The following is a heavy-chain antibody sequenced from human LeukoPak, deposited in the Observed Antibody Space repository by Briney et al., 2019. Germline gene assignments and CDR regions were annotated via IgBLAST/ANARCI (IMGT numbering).Heavy chain of an antibody. J-gene: IGHJ4*02. CDR3: AKDTAYCGGDCPSLGY. CDR2: ISYDGSNK. D-gene: IGHD2-21*02. Sequence: GRSLRLSCAASEFTFSSYGMHWVRQAPGKGLEWVAVISYDGSNKYYADSVKGRFTISRDNSKNTLYLQMNSLRAEDTAVYYRAKDTAYCGGDCPSLGYWGQGTLVTVSS. CDR1: EFTFSSYG. V-gene: IGHV3-30*18.